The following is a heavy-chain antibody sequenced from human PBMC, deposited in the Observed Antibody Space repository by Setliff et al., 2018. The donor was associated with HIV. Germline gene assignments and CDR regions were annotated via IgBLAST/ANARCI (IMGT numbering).Heavy chain of an antibody. D-gene: IGHD2-21*02. CDR2: VYVDGST. J-gene: IGHJ4*02. CDR3: ATLDPSGGNFLAY. CDR1: GGSISRYY. Sequence: PSETLSLTCTVSGGSISRYYWSWIRQPAGKGLEWIGRVYVDGSTNYNPSLKSRVTMSLDTSKNQLSLKLSSVTAADTAVYYCATLDPSGGNFLAYWGQGTLVTVSS. V-gene: IGHV4-4*07.